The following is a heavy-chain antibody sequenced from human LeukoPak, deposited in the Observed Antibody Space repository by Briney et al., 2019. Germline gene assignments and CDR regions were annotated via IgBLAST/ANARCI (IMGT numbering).Heavy chain of an antibody. D-gene: IGHD3-16*02. V-gene: IGHV1-18*01. Sequence: ASVKVSCKASGYTFTSYGISWVRQAPGQGLEWMGWISAYNGNTNYAQKLQGRVTMTTDTSTSTAYMELRSLRSDDTAVYYCARASLWGRLSTNYYYYMDVWGKGTAVTVSS. CDR3: ARASLWGRLSTNYYYYMDV. CDR2: ISAYNGNT. J-gene: IGHJ6*03. CDR1: GYTFTSYG.